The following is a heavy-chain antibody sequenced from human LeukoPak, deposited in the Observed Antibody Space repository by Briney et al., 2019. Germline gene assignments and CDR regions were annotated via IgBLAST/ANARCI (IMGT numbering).Heavy chain of an antibody. CDR3: ARLPLGYSYGSPLSYFDY. CDR1: GYSFTSYW. J-gene: IGHJ4*02. V-gene: IGHV5-51*01. CDR2: IYPGDSDT. D-gene: IGHD5-18*01. Sequence: GESLKISCKGSGYSFTSYWIGWVRQMPGKGLEWMGIIYPGDSDTRYSPSFQGQVTISADKSISTAYLQWSSLKASDTAMYYCARLPLGYSYGSPLSYFDYWGQGTLVTVSS.